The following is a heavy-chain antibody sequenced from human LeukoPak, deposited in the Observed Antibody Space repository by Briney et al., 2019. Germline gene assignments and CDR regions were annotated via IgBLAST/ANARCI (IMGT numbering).Heavy chain of an antibody. Sequence: SVKVSCKASGGTFSSYAISWVRQAPGQGLEWMGRIIPILGIANYAQKFQGRVTITADKSTSTAYMELSSLRSDDTAVYYCARRFARIDTAPDYWGQGTLVTVSS. J-gene: IGHJ4*02. CDR2: IIPILGIA. CDR3: ARRFARIDTAPDY. CDR1: GGTFSSYA. V-gene: IGHV1-69*04. D-gene: IGHD5-18*01.